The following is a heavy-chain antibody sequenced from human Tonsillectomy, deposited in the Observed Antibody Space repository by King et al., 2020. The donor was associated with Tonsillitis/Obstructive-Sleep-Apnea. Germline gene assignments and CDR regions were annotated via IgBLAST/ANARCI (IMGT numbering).Heavy chain of an antibody. D-gene: IGHD3-3*01. CDR2: IYYSGST. Sequence: VQLQESGPGLVKPSETLSLTCTVSGGSISSYYWSWIRQPPGKGLEWIGYIYYSGSTNYNPSLKSRVTISVDTSKNQFSLKLSSVTAADPAVYYCAGLSAGAGGWAEYYDFWSGYPMAYYFDYWGQGTLVTVSS. J-gene: IGHJ4*02. CDR3: AGLSAGAGGWAEYYDFWSGYPMAYYFDY. CDR1: GGSISSYY. V-gene: IGHV4-59*08.